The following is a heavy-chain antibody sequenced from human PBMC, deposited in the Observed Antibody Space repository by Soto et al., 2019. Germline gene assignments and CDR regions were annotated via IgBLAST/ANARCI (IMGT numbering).Heavy chain of an antibody. CDR1: EYSFTNYW. CDR3: ATQTYYYYGMDV. CDR2: IDPSDSYT. J-gene: IGHJ6*02. V-gene: IGHV5-10-1*01. Sequence: PGESLKISCKTSEYSFTNYWIGWVRQMPGKGLEWMGRIDPSDSYTNYSPSFQGHVTISADKSIGTAYLQWSSLKASDTAMYYCATQTYYYYGMDVWGQGTTVTVSS.